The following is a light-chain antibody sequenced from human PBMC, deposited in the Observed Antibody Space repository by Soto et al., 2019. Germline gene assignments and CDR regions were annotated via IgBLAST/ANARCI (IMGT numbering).Light chain of an antibody. CDR3: YQYGSAPLT. CDR1: QGVDSSD. V-gene: IGKV3-20*01. Sequence: VLTQSPGTVSLSPGERVTLSCRASQGVDSSDLAWYQQRPGQSPRLLIYGTSSRATGVPDRFGGSGSRTEFTLTINRLEPEDSAVYYCYQYGSAPLTFGGGTKVEIK. J-gene: IGKJ4*01. CDR2: GTS.